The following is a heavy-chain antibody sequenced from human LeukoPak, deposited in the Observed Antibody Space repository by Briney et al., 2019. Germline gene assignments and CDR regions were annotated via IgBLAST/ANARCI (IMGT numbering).Heavy chain of an antibody. CDR3: ARDRSYTSWD. J-gene: IGHJ4*02. Sequence: PGGSLRLSSAASGYTLIIYWMHWVRQAPGKGLVWVSRINSDGSSTSYADSVKGRFTISRDNAKNTLYLQMNSLRAEDTAVYYCARDRSYTSWDWGQGTLVTVSS. V-gene: IGHV3-74*01. CDR2: INSDGSST. D-gene: IGHD2-2*01. CDR1: GYTLIIYW.